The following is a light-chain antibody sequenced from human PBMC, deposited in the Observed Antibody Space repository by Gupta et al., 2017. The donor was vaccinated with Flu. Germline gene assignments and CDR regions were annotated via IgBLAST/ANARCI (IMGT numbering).Light chain of an antibody. CDR2: GAS. CDR1: QAIRND. J-gene: IGKJ2*01. Sequence: IQTTQSPSCLSASVGDNVTITCRASQAIRNDLGWYQQKPGQAPKLLIYGASNLQSGVPLRFSGRGSGTDFTLTIRGLQPEDFATYYCLQDYTYPRTFGPGTKVAIK. CDR3: LQDYTYPRT. V-gene: IGKV1-6*01.